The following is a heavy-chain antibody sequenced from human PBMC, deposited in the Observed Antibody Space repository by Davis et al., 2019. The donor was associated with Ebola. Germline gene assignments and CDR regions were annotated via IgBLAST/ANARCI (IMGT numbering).Heavy chain of an antibody. Sequence: PSETLSLTCSVSGGSISSGAYYWNWLRQYPAKGLEWIGYMYFSGTTNYNPSLRSRITISADTSKTQLFLKVYSVTAADTAMYFCARSGSPMIRGLIPYSGFDSWGHGILVTVSS. J-gene: IGHJ4*01. CDR1: GGSISSGAYY. V-gene: IGHV4-31*03. CDR3: ARSGSPMIRGLIPYSGFDS. D-gene: IGHD3-10*01. CDR2: MYFSGTT.